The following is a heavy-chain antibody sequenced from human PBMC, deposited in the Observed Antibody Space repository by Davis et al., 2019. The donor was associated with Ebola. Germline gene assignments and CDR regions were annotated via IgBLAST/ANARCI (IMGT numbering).Heavy chain of an antibody. Sequence: GESLKISCAASGFTFDDYTIHWVRQAPWKGLEWVSLISWDGESTWYADSVKGRFTISRDNSKNSLYLQMNNLRTEDTALYYCVKDRPGAFDFWGQGTLVTVSS. CDR1: GFTFDDYT. D-gene: IGHD3-10*01. V-gene: IGHV3-43*01. CDR3: VKDRPGAFDF. CDR2: ISWDGEST. J-gene: IGHJ4*02.